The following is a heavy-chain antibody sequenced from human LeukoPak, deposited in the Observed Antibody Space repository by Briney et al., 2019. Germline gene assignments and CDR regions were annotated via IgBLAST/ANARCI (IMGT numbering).Heavy chain of an antibody. Sequence: GGSLRLSCAASGFTFSTYRMNWVRQAPGKGLEWVSSISSSSSYIYYADSVKGRFTISRDNAKNSLYLQMNSLRAEDTAVYYCARDHRGSGSRYYYYYMDVWGKGTTVTISS. J-gene: IGHJ6*03. CDR2: ISSSSSYI. D-gene: IGHD3-10*01. CDR1: GFTFSTYR. V-gene: IGHV3-21*01. CDR3: ARDHRGSGSRYYYYYMDV.